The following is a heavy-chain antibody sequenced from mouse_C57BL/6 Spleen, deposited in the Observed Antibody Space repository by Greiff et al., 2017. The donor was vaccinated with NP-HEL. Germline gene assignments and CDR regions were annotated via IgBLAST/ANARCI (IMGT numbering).Heavy chain of an antibody. Sequence: VQLQQSGPELVKPGASVKISCKASGYSFTGYYMNWVKQSPEKSLEWIGEINPSTGGTTYNQKFKAKATLTVDKSSSTAYMQLKSLTSEDSAVYYCARYDYDGSGAMDYWGQGTSVTVSS. CDR1: GYSFTGYY. J-gene: IGHJ4*01. CDR2: INPSTGGT. V-gene: IGHV1-42*01. D-gene: IGHD2-4*01. CDR3: ARYDYDGSGAMDY.